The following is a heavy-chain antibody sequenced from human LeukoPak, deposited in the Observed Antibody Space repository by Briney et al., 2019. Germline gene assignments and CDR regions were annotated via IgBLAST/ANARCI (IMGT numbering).Heavy chain of an antibody. CDR3: ARDSSGYYPDY. J-gene: IGHJ4*02. Sequence: GGSLRLSCETFGFTFSSYSMNWVRQAPGKGLEWVSYISSSSSTIYYAESVRGRFTISRDNVQSSVYLQMNSLRAEDTAVYYCARDSSGYYPDYWGQGTLVTVSS. CDR2: ISSSSSTI. V-gene: IGHV3-48*01. D-gene: IGHD3-22*01. CDR1: GFTFSSYS.